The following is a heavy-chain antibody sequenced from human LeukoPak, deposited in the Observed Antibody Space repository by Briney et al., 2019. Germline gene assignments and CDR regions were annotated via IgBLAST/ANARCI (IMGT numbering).Heavy chain of an antibody. J-gene: IGHJ6*03. V-gene: IGHV3-7*03. D-gene: IGHD5-24*01. CDR1: GFTFSSYW. CDR2: IKQDGSDK. CDR3: ANVEMAPQPRRLYYYYMDV. Sequence: PGGSLRLSCAASGFTFSSYWMSWVRQAPGKGLEWVANIKQDGSDKYYVDSVKGRFTISRDNAKNSLYLQMNSLRAEDTAVYYCANVEMAPQPRRLYYYYMDVWGKGTTVTISS.